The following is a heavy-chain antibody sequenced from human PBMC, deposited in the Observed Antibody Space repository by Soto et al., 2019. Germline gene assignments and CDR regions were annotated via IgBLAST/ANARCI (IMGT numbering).Heavy chain of an antibody. J-gene: IGHJ4*02. CDR2: ISYDGTNK. CDR1: GFTFSSYG. CDR3: ANKGAAGTESFDY. V-gene: IGHV3-30*18. Sequence: GGSLRLSCAASGFTFSSYGMHWVRQAPGKGLEWVAVISYDGTNKYYADSVKGRFTVSRDNSKNTLYLQMDSLRAEDTAIYYCANKGAAGTESFDYWGQGTLVTAPQ. D-gene: IGHD6-13*01.